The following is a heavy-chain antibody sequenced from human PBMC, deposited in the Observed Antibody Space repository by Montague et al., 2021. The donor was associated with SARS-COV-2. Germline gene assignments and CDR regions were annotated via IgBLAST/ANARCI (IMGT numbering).Heavy chain of an antibody. J-gene: IGHJ4*02. V-gene: IGHV2-70*11. CDR1: GFSLSTSGIC. CDR3: ARMTVAGIPFDY. D-gene: IGHD6-19*01. CDR2: XDWXSYK. Sequence: PALVTPTQTITLTCTFSGFSLSTSGICVSWIRQPPGKALEWLARXDWXSYKYYSTSLKTRLTISKDTSKNPVVLTMTNMDPVDTATYYCARMTVAGIPFDYWGQGTLVTVSS.